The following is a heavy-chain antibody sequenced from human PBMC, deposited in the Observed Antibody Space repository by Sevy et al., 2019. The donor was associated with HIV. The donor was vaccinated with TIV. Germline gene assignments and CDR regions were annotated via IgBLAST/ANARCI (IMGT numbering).Heavy chain of an antibody. V-gene: IGHV1-69*13. CDR2: IIPIFGTA. Sequence: ASVKVSCKASGGTFSSYAISWVRQAPGQGLEWMGGIIPIFGTANYAQKFQGRVTITADESTSTAYMELRSLRSEDTAVYYCATRITMTTVTTPYFQHWGQGTLVTVSS. CDR3: ATRITMTTVTTPYFQH. CDR1: GGTFSSYA. D-gene: IGHD4-17*01. J-gene: IGHJ1*01.